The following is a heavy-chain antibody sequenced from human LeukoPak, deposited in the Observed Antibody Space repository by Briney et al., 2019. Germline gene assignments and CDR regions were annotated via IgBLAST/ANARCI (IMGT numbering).Heavy chain of an antibody. J-gene: IGHJ5*02. CDR1: GGSISSGGYY. CDR2: IYYSGST. D-gene: IGHD3-22*01. Sequence: SETLSLTCTVSGGSISSGGYYWSWIRQHPGKGLEWIGYIYYSGSTYYNPSLKSRVTISVDTSKNQFSLKLSSVTAADTAVYYCARGPRYYYDSRDTNWFDPWGQGTLVTVSS. CDR3: ARGPRYYYDSRDTNWFDP. V-gene: IGHV4-31*03.